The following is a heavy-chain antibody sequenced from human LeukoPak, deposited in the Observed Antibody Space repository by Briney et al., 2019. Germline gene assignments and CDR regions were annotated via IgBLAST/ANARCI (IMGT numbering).Heavy chain of an antibody. Sequence: GGSLRLSCAASGFIFSHYGMHWVRQAPGKGLEWVAVIWSDGSNRFYAGSVKGRFTISRDNSQNTVFLRMNSLRVEDTAMYYCARDAQRGFDYSNSLEYWGHGTLVTVSS. CDR3: ARDAQRGFDYSNSLEY. CDR1: GFIFSHYG. CDR2: IWSDGSNR. V-gene: IGHV3-33*01. J-gene: IGHJ4*01. D-gene: IGHD4-11*01.